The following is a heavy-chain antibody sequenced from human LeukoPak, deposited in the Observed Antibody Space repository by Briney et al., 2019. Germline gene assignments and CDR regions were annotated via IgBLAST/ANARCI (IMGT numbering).Heavy chain of an antibody. Sequence: SETLSLTCTVSGGSISSGSYYWSWIRQPAGKGLEWIGRIYTSGSTNYNPSLKSRVTISVDTSKNQFSLKLSSVTAADTAVYYCARGRSSWSSGTWFDPWGQGTLVTVSS. CDR2: IYTSGST. CDR1: GGSISSGSYY. D-gene: IGHD6-13*01. J-gene: IGHJ5*02. CDR3: ARGRSSWSSGTWFDP. V-gene: IGHV4-61*02.